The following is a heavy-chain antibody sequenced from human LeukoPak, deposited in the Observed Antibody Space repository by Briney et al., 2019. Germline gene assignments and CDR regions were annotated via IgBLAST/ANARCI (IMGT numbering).Heavy chain of an antibody. D-gene: IGHD1-1*01. J-gene: IGHJ4*02. Sequence: SETLSLTCSVSGGSISSKNDYWGWIRQPPGKGLEWIGNIFYSGTTFYNPSLKNRVTISVDTSKNHFSLKLTSVTAADTAVYYCARTATTGDYFDHWGQGTLVTVSS. CDR1: GGSISSKNDY. CDR3: ARTATTGDYFDH. CDR2: IFYSGTT. V-gene: IGHV4-39*07.